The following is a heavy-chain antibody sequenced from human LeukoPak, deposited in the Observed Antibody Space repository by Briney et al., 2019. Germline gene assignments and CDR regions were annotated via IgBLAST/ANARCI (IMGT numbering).Heavy chain of an antibody. CDR1: GFTFSSYW. CDR3: ATHLNWGWDY. V-gene: IGHV3-7*01. CDR2: INPDGRDK. J-gene: IGHJ4*02. D-gene: IGHD7-27*01. Sequence: GGSLRLSCAASGFTFSSYWMSWVRQAPGKGLEWVGNINPDGRDKYYVDSVKGRFTISRDTAKNSLYLQMNSLRVEDTAIYYCATHLNWGWDYWGQGTLVTVSS.